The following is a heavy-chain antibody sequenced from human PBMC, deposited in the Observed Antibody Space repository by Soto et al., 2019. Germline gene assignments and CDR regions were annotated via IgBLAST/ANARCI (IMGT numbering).Heavy chain of an antibody. CDR3: ARDCTNGVCYTVGADAFDI. D-gene: IGHD2-8*01. Sequence: SVKVSCKASGYTFTSYYMHWVRQAPGQGLEWMGIINPSGGSTSYAQKFQGRVTMTRDTSTSTVYMELSSLRSEDTAVYYCARDCTNGVCYTVGADAFDIWGQGTMVTVSS. CDR1: GYTFTSYY. V-gene: IGHV1-46*01. CDR2: INPSGGST. J-gene: IGHJ3*02.